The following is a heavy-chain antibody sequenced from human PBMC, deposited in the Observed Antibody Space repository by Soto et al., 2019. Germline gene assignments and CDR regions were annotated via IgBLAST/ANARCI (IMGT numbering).Heavy chain of an antibody. Sequence: SETLSLTCTVSGGSISSGGYYWSWIRQHPGKGLEWIGYIYYSGSTYYNPSLKSRVTISVDTSKNQFSLKLSSVTAADTAVYYCARGGGSGWYGEYFQHWGQGTLVTVPS. V-gene: IGHV4-31*03. CDR1: GGSISSGGYY. D-gene: IGHD6-19*01. J-gene: IGHJ1*01. CDR3: ARGGGSGWYGEYFQH. CDR2: IYYSGST.